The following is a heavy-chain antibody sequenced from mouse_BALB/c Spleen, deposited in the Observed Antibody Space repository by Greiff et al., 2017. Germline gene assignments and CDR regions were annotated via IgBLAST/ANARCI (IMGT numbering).Heavy chain of an antibody. Sequence: EVKLQESGGGLVQPGGSRKLSCAASGFTFSSFGMHWVRQAPEKGLEWVAYISSGSSTIYYGDTVKGRFTISRDNPKNTLFLQLTSLRSEDTAMYYCARVHYYGSSYWFAYWGQGTLVTVSA. V-gene: IGHV5-17*02. CDR1: GFTFSSFG. D-gene: IGHD1-1*01. J-gene: IGHJ3*01. CDR3: ARVHYYGSSYWFAY. CDR2: ISSGSSTI.